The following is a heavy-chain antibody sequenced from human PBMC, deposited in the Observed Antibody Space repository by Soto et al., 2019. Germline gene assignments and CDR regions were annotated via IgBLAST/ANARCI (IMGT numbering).Heavy chain of an antibody. CDR2: IYYDGST. D-gene: IGHD2-15*01. J-gene: IGHJ4*02. CDR3: ATVLVGATRHPDSDS. Sequence: SETLSLTCTVSYGSINNNNYYWAWIRQPPGKGLSWIASIYYDGSTYYNSSLKSRVTISRDTSKNHFSLRLTSMTAADTAVYYCATVLVGATRHPDSDSWGQGTLVTVSS. V-gene: IGHV4-39*02. CDR1: YGSINNNNYY.